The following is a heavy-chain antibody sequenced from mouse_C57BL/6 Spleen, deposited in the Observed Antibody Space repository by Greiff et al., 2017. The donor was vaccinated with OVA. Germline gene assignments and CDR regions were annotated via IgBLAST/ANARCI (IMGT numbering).Heavy chain of an antibody. CDR2: INPGSGGT. CDR1: GYAFTNYL. Sequence: QVQLQQSGAELVRPGTSVKVSCKASGYAFTNYLIEWVKQRPGQGLEWIGVINPGSGGTNYNEKFKGKATLTADKSSSTAYMQLSSLTSEDSAVDFCAREADYGSSYAMDYWGQGTSVTVSS. D-gene: IGHD1-1*01. J-gene: IGHJ4*01. CDR3: AREADYGSSYAMDY. V-gene: IGHV1-54*01.